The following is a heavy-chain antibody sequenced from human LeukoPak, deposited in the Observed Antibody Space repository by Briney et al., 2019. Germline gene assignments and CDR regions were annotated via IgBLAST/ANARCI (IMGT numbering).Heavy chain of an antibody. V-gene: IGHV4-39*07. CDR2: IYYSGST. CDR3: ARYLLLMNWFDP. D-gene: IGHD2/OR15-2a*01. CDR1: GGSISSSSYY. J-gene: IGHJ5*02. Sequence: SETLSLTCTVSGGSISSSSYYWGWIRQPPGKGLEWIGSIYYSGSTYYNPSLKSRVTISVDTSKNQFSLKLSSVTATDTAVYYCARYLLLMNWFDPWGQGTLVTVSS.